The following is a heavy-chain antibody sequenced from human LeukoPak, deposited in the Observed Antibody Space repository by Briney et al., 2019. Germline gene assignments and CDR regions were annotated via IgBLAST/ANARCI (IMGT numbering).Heavy chain of an antibody. D-gene: IGHD1-26*01. CDR2: INHSGST. J-gene: IGHJ3*02. CDR3: ARGRLNSGCHFSRVAVDI. Sequence: SETLSLTCAVYGGTFSGYYWSWIRQPPGKGLEWIGEINHSGSTKYNPSLKSRVTISVDTSKNQFSLKLSSVTAADTAVYYCARGRLNSGCHFSRVAVDIPVQGTMVTVSS. CDR1: GGTFSGYY. V-gene: IGHV4-34*01.